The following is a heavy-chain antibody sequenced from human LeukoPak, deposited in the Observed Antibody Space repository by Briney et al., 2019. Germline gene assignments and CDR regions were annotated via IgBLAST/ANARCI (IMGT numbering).Heavy chain of an antibody. J-gene: IGHJ4*02. CDR1: SGSISGYY. D-gene: IGHD1-26*01. V-gene: IGHV4-59*08. CDR2: IFYSGST. CDR3: ARQSYGGAYYFFGY. Sequence: PSETLSLTCTVSSGSISGYYWTWIRQPPGQGLEWIGNIFYSGSTNYNPSLKSRVTISLDTSKKRFSLKPTSVTAADTAVYYCARQSYGGAYYFFGYWGQGTLVAVSS.